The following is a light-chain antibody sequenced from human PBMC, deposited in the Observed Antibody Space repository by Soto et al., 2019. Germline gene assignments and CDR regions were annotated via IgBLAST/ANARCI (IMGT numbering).Light chain of an antibody. CDR3: QESYSTPAVS. J-gene: IGKJ4*01. CDR2: ATS. V-gene: IGKV1-39*01. Sequence: DIQMTQSPSSLSASLGDRVTITCRASQNIDNYLNWYQHKPGKAPELLIYATSTLQSGVPARFSGSGSGTEFTLTISSLQAEDFATYFCQESYSTPAVSFGGGTKVEIK. CDR1: QNIDNY.